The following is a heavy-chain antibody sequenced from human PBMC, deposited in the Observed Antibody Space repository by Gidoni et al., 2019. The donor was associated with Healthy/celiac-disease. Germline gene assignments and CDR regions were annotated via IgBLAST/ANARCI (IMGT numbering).Heavy chain of an antibody. V-gene: IGHV3-15*01. Sequence: EVQLVESGGGLVKPGGSLRLSCAASGFTFSNAWMSWVRQAPGKGLEWVGRIKSKTDGGTTDYAAPVKGRFTISRDDSKNTLYLQMNSMKTEDTAVYYCTTDGALWLGEYPDDYWGQGTLVTVS. J-gene: IGHJ4*02. CDR2: IKSKTDGGTT. CDR1: GFTFSNAW. CDR3: TTDGALWLGEYPDDY. D-gene: IGHD3-10*01.